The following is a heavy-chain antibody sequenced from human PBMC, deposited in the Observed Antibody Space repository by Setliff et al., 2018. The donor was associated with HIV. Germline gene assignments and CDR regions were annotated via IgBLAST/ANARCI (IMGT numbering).Heavy chain of an antibody. CDR2: IYTSGST. D-gene: IGHD3-16*02. Sequence: SETLSLTCTVSGGSISSGTSYWSWIRQPAGKGLEWIGRIYTSGSTNYNPSLKSRVSISVDTSKSRFSLKLSPVTAADTAVYYCARETYDYVWGTYRYRPRHFDYWGQGTLVTVS. J-gene: IGHJ4*02. CDR1: GGSISSGTSY. V-gene: IGHV4-61*02. CDR3: ARETYDYVWGTYRYRPRHFDY.